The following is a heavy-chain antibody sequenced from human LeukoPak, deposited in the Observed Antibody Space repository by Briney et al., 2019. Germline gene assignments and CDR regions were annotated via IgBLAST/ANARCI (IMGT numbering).Heavy chain of an antibody. CDR1: GYTFTGYY. CDR3: ASFLQARHAPGNTAMVRAAHDY. Sequence: GASVKVSCKASGYTFTGYYMHWVRQAPGQGLEWMGWINPNSGGTNYAQKFQGRVTMTRDTSISTAYMELSRLRSDDTAVYYCASFLQARHAPGNTAMVRAAHDYWGQGTLVTVSS. V-gene: IGHV1-2*02. D-gene: IGHD5-18*01. J-gene: IGHJ4*02. CDR2: INPNSGGT.